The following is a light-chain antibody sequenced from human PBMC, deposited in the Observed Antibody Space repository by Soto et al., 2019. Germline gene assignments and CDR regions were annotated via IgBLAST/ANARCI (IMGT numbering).Light chain of an antibody. J-gene: IGKJ1*01. CDR2: WAS. Sequence: IAMPQTTDSVGLSLCARPTINCKSRQSVLYNSNKKNYLAWYQQKPGQPPKLLIYWASTRESGVPDRFSGSGSGTEFTLTISSLQSEDFAVYYCQQYNNWPQTFGQGSKVDI. V-gene: IGKV4-1*01. CDR3: QQYNNWPQT. CDR1: QSVLYNSNKKNY.